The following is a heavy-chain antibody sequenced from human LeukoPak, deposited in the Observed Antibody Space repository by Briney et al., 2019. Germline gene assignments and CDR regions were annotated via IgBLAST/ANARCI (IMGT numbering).Heavy chain of an antibody. J-gene: IGHJ1*01. D-gene: IGHD2-2*01. V-gene: IGHV4-61*01. CDR3: ARGEHRYCSSTSCSQH. Sequence: ASETLSLTCTVSGGSASSGSSYWSWIRQPPGKALEWIRYVYYSGSTNYNPSLKSRVTISVDTSKNQFSLKLSSVIAADTAVYYCARGEHRYCSSTSCSQHWGQGTLVTVSS. CDR1: GGSASSGSSY. CDR2: VYYSGST.